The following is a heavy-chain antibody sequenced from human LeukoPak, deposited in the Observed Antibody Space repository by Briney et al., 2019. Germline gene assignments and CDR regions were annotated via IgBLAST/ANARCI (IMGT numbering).Heavy chain of an antibody. J-gene: IGHJ4*02. Sequence: SRKASVYSFTSNLIGWVRQMPGKDLKSMGIINPGDSDTRYSTSFQGQVTISADKSISAAYLQWSSLKASDTAMYYCARLRGITIFGVVIDYFDYWGQGTLVTVSS. CDR3: ARLRGITIFGVVIDYFDY. D-gene: IGHD3-3*01. CDR2: INPGDSDT. V-gene: IGHV5-51*01. CDR1: VYSFTSNL.